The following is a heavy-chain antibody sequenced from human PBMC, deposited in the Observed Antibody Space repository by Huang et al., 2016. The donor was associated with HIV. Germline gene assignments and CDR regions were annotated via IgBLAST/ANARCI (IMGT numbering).Heavy chain of an antibody. CDR2: VNDGGDI. V-gene: IGHV4-34*01. D-gene: IGHD3-10*01. CDR1: GESLGTYY. Sequence: QVQLQQWGAGLLKPSETLALTCAVYGESLGTYYWAWIRRPPGTGLQWIGEVNDGGDINYKPALERRVTISVDTSRNQVSLTVTSMTAADTATYYCARRFRVAATRKWFDPWGQGTLVIVSS. CDR3: ARRFRVAATRKWFDP. J-gene: IGHJ5*02.